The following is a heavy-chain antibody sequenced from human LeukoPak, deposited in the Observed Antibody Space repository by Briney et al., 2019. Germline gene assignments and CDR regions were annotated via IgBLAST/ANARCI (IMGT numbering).Heavy chain of an antibody. CDR2: IYYSGST. V-gene: IGHV4-59*01. J-gene: IGHJ6*03. CDR3: ARVRDIGYCSSTSCYPNYYMDV. Sequence: SETLSLTCTVSGGSISSYYWSWIRQPPGKGLEWIGYIYYSGSTNYNPSLKSRVTISVDTSKNQFSLKLSSVTAADTAVYYCARVRDIGYCSSTSCYPNYYMDVWGKGPRSPSP. D-gene: IGHD2-2*01. CDR1: GGSISSYY.